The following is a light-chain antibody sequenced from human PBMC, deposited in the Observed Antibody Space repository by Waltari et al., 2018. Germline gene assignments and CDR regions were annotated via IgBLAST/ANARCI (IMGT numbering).Light chain of an antibody. J-gene: IGKJ4*01. CDR3: QQRSNL. Sequence: EIVLTQSPATLSLSPGERATLSCRASQSVSSYLAWYQQKPGQAPRLLIYAASNRATGIPARFSGSVSGTDFTLTISSLEPEDFAVYYCQQRSNLFGGGTKVEIK. V-gene: IGKV3-11*01. CDR1: QSVSSY. CDR2: AAS.